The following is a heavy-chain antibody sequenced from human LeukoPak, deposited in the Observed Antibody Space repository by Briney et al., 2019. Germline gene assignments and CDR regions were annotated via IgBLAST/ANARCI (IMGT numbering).Heavy chain of an antibody. CDR1: GGTFSSYA. J-gene: IGHJ6*03. CDR2: ISAYNGNT. CDR3: ARVKDYYMDV. V-gene: IGHV1-18*01. Sequence: ASVKVSCKASGGTFSSYAISWVRQAPGQGLEWMGWISAYNGNTNYAQKLQGRVTMTTDTSTSTAYMELRSLRSDDTAVYYCARVKDYYMDVWGKGTTVTVSS.